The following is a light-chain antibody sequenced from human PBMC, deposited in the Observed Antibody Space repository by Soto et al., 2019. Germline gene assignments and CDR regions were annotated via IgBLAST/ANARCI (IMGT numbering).Light chain of an antibody. CDR2: TAS. CDR3: QQFNDYPST. CDR1: QGIGSY. V-gene: IGKV1-9*01. Sequence: DIQLTQSPSFLSASVGDRVTITCRASQGIGSYLAWYQQKPGKAPKLLIYTASTLQSGVPSRFSGSGSGAEFTLTIISLQPEDFATYYCQQFNDYPSTFGQGTRLEIK. J-gene: IGKJ5*01.